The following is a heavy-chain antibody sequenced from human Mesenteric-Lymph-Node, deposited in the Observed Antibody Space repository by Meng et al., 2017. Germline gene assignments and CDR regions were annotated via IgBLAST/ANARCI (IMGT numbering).Heavy chain of an antibody. CDR1: GGSISSYY. J-gene: IGHJ5*02. CDR2: SHHSAST. D-gene: IGHD2-15*01. CDR3: ARRCGASAYNWFDP. V-gene: IGHV4-34*01. Sequence: QVQLLQWVAGLLNPPEPLYLTWAVYGGSISSYYRSWIRQPPVKGLEWIGESHHSASTNYNPSPKRRVTITVDTSKNQSSLKLSSVTAADTAEYYCARRCGASAYNWFDPWGQGTLVTVSS.